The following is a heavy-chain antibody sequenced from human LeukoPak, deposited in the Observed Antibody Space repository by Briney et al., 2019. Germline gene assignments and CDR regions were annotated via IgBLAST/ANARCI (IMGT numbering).Heavy chain of an antibody. J-gene: IGHJ4*02. CDR3: ARDSSGWYLFDY. CDR1: GFTFSSYE. V-gene: IGHV3-48*03. Sequence: PGGSLRLSCAASGFTFSSYEMNWVRQAPGKGLEWVSYISSSGSTIYYADSVKGRFTISRDNAKNSLYLQMNSLRAEDTAVYYCARDSSGWYLFDYWGQGTLVTVSS. D-gene: IGHD6-19*01. CDR2: ISSSGSTI.